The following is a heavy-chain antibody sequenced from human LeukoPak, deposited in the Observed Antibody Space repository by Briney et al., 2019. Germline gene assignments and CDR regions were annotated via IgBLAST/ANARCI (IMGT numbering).Heavy chain of an antibody. CDR3: AKEQSGSYGMDV. CDR1: GFTFDDYA. D-gene: IGHD3-3*01. J-gene: IGHJ6*02. Sequence: GGSLRLSCAASGFTFDDYAMHWVRQAPGKGLEWVSGISWNSGSIGYADSVKGRFTISRDNAKNSLYLQMNSLRAEDTALYYFAKEQSGSYGMDVWGQGTLVTVSS. V-gene: IGHV3-9*01. CDR2: ISWNSGSI.